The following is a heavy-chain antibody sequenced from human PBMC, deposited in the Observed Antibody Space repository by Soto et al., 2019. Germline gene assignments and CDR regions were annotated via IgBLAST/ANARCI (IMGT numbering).Heavy chain of an antibody. J-gene: IGHJ4*02. CDR2: ITGGVGIT. Sequence: EVQLLESGGGLVQPGGSLRLSCAASGFTFTPYAMSWVRQAPGKGLEWVSVITGGVGITYYADSVKGRFTISRDNSKNTLYLQMNSLRAEDTSVYYCAKFQGGTFNKWYFQYWGQGTRVTVSS. CDR1: GFTFTPYA. D-gene: IGHD3-16*01. CDR3: AKFQGGTFNKWYFQY. V-gene: IGHV3-23*01.